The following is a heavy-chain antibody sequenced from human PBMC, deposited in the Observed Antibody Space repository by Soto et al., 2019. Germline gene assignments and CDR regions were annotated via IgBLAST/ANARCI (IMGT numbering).Heavy chain of an antibody. CDR2: IYYSGST. CDR1: GGSISSSSYY. Sequence: SETLSLTCTVSGGSISSSSYYWGWIRQPPGKGLEWIGSIYYSGSTYYNPSLKSRVTISVDTSKNSLYLQMNSLRAEDTAVYYCARDDDSFDYWGQGTLVTVSS. V-gene: IGHV4-39*02. J-gene: IGHJ4*02. CDR3: ARDDDSFDY. D-gene: IGHD3-16*01.